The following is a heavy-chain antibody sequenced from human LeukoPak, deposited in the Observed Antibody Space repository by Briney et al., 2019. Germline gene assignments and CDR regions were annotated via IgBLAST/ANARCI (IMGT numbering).Heavy chain of an antibody. Sequence: ASVTVSCTASGYTFTVYYMHWVRQAPGQGLEWMGWINPNSGGTNSAQKFQGRVTMTRDTSISTAYMELTRLRSDDTAVYYCARGPHWDPHFDYWGQGTLVTVSS. J-gene: IGHJ4*02. D-gene: IGHD7-27*01. CDR3: ARGPHWDPHFDY. CDR2: INPNSGGT. CDR1: GYTFTVYY. V-gene: IGHV1-2*02.